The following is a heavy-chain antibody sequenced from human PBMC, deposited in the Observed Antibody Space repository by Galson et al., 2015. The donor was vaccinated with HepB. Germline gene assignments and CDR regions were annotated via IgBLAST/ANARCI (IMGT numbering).Heavy chain of an antibody. V-gene: IGHV1-18*01. CDR3: ARDGRYYDLWSGYYADHYYYYMDV. CDR2: ISAYNGNT. J-gene: IGHJ6*03. Sequence: QSGAEVKKPGASVKVSCKASGYTFTSYGISWVRQAPGQGLEWMGWISAYNGNTNYAQKLQGRVTMTTDTSTSTAYMELRSLRSDDTAVYYCARDGRYYDLWSGYYADHYYYYMDVWGKGTTVTVSS. CDR1: GYTFTSYG. D-gene: IGHD3-3*01.